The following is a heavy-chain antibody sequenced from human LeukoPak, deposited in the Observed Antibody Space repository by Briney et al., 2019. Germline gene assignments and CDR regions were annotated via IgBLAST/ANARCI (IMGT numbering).Heavy chain of an antibody. V-gene: IGHV1-69*01. CDR1: GGTFSSYA. CDR2: IIPIFGTA. D-gene: IGHD6-13*01. Sequence: EASVKVSCKASGGTFSSYAISWVRQAPGQGLEWMGGIIPIFGTANYAQKFQGRVTITADESTSTAYMELSSLRSEDTAVYYCASPAAGTRIFDYWGQGTLLTVSS. CDR3: ASPAAGTRIFDY. J-gene: IGHJ4*02.